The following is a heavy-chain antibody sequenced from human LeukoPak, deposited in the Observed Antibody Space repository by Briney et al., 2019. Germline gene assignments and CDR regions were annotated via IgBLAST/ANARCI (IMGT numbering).Heavy chain of an antibody. CDR2: INHSGST. Sequence: SETLSLTCAVYGGSFSGYYWSWIRQPPGKGLEWIGEINHSGSTNYNPSLKSRVTISVDTSKNQFSLKLSSVTAADTAVYYCAGYIQSKDAFDIWGQGTMVTVSS. CDR1: GGSFSGYY. D-gene: IGHD5-24*01. V-gene: IGHV4-34*09. J-gene: IGHJ3*02. CDR3: AGYIQSKDAFDI.